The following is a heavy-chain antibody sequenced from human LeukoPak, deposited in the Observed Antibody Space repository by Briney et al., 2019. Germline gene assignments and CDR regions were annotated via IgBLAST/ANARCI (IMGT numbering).Heavy chain of an antibody. D-gene: IGHD1-7*01. V-gene: IGHV3-21*01. CDR1: GFTLSTYN. CDR2: ISTSSSYI. CDR3: ARDRDWNSGFDY. Sequence: GWSLRLSCAASGFTLSTYNMKGVRQAPRKGLEWVSSISTSSSYIYYADSVKGRFTISRDNARNSLYLQMNSLRAEDTAVYYCARDRDWNSGFDYWGQGTLVTVSS. J-gene: IGHJ4*02.